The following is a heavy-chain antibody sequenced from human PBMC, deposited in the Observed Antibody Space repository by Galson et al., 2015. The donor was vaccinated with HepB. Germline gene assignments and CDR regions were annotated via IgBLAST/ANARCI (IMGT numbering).Heavy chain of an antibody. Sequence: PALVKPTQTLTLTCTFSGFSLSTSGVGVGWIRQPPGKALEWLALIYWADDKRYSPSLKSRLTITKDTSKNQEVLTMTNMDPVDTATYYCAHRGTSGYSRGRYKVYFDDWGQGTLVTVSS. CDR2: IYWADDK. V-gene: IGHV2-5*02. J-gene: IGHJ4*02. D-gene: IGHD6-19*01. CDR1: GFSLSTSGVG. CDR3: AHRGTSGYSRGRYKVYFDD.